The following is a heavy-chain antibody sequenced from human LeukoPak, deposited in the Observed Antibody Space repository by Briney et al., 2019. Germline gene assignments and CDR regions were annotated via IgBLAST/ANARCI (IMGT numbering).Heavy chain of an antibody. J-gene: IGHJ4*02. CDR2: ISYDGSNK. CDR1: GFTFSSYG. D-gene: IGHD3-22*01. CDR3: AKDGGRTYYYDSSGYFPPFFDY. V-gene: IGHV3-30*18. Sequence: GGSLRLSCAASGFTFSSYGMHWVRQAPGKGLEWVAVISYDGSNKYYADSVKGRFTISRDNSKNTLYLQMNSLRAEDTAVYYCAKDGGRTYYYDSSGYFPPFFDYWGQGTLVTVSS.